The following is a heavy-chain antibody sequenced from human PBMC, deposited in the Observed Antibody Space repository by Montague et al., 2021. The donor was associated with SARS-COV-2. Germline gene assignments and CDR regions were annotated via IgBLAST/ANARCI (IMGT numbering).Heavy chain of an antibody. Sequence: SLRLSCAASGFTFSSYEMNWVRQAPGKGLEWVSYISSSGSTIYYADSVKGRFTISRDNAKNSLYLQMNSLRAEDTAVYYCASHQLRYFDWLLLTDNYYYYGMDVWGQGTTVTVSS. D-gene: IGHD3-9*01. CDR1: GFTFSSYE. CDR2: ISSSGSTI. CDR3: ASHQLRYFDWLLLTDNYYYYGMDV. J-gene: IGHJ6*02. V-gene: IGHV3-48*03.